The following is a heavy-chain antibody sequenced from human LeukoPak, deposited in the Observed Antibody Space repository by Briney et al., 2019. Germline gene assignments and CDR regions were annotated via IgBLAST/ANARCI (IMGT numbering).Heavy chain of an antibody. Sequence: GGSLRLSCAASGFTFSSYDMYWVRQAPGKGLEWVSYISSGGSTTHYGDSVKGRFTISRDNAKNSLYLQMNSLRAEDTAVYYCARDSRVFNNLMTDYWGQGILVTVSS. CDR3: ARDSRVFNNLMTDY. CDR2: ISSGGSTT. CDR1: GFTFSSYD. D-gene: IGHD1-14*01. J-gene: IGHJ4*02. V-gene: IGHV3-48*03.